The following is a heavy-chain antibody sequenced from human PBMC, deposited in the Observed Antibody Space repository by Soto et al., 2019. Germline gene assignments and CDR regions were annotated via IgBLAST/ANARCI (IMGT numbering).Heavy chain of an antibody. V-gene: IGHV4-39*01. J-gene: IGHJ4*02. Sequence: PSEALSVTCTVSGGSISRSSYHWGWIRQPPGKGLEWIGSIYYSGATYYNPSLKSRVTISVDTSKNQFSLKLSSVTAADTAVYYCARSISVAMDFWGQGTLVTVSS. CDR1: GGSISRSSYH. CDR3: ARSISVAMDF. CDR2: IYYSGAT. D-gene: IGHD6-19*01.